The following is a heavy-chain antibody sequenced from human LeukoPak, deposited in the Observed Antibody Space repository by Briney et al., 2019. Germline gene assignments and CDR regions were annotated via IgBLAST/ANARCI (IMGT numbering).Heavy chain of an antibody. V-gene: IGHV3-66*01. Sequence: GGSLRLSCAASGFTVSSNHMSWVRQAPGKGLEWVSVIYSGGSTYYADSVKGRFTISRDNSKNTLYLQMSSLRVEDTAVHYCAREGYCSNGSCYSDYWGQGTLVTVSS. J-gene: IGHJ4*02. CDR3: AREGYCSNGSCYSDY. D-gene: IGHD2-15*01. CDR2: IYSGGST. CDR1: GFTVSSNH.